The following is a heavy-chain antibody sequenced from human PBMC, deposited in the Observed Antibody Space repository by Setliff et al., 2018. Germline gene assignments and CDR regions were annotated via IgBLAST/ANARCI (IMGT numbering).Heavy chain of an antibody. V-gene: IGHV1-2*04. CDR1: GYTFTSYY. CDR3: ARALGATITYFDY. CDR2: INPNSGGT. D-gene: IGHD1-26*01. J-gene: IGHJ4*02. Sequence: ASVKVSCKASGYTFTSYYMHWVRQAPGQGLEWMGWINPNSGGTNYAQKFQGWVTMTRDTSISTAYMELSRLRSDDTAVYYCARALGATITYFDYWGQGTLVTVSS.